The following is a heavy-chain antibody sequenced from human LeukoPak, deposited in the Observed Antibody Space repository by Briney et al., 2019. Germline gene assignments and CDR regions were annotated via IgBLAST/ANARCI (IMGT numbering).Heavy chain of an antibody. V-gene: IGHV3-33*01. Sequence: GGSLRLSCAASGFTFSSYGMHWVRQAPGKGLEWVAVILNDGSQEKYADSVKGRFTISRDNSKNTLFLQMNSLRAEDTAVYYCARSYCSSTSCYNPYFQHWGQGTLVTVSS. J-gene: IGHJ1*01. CDR3: ARSYCSSTSCYNPYFQH. CDR1: GFTFSSYG. CDR2: ILNDGSQE. D-gene: IGHD2-2*02.